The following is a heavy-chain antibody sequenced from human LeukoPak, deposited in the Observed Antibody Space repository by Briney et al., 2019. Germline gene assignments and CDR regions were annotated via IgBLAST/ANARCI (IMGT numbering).Heavy chain of an antibody. CDR3: ARHVKRIWVVVVSRYFDL. J-gene: IGHJ2*01. V-gene: IGHV4-39*01. D-gene: IGHD3-22*01. CDR1: GGSISSSSYY. Sequence: SETLSLTCTVSGGSISSSSYYWGWIRQPPGKGLEWIGSIYYSGSTYYNPSLKSRVTISVDTSKNQFSLKLSSVTAADTAVYYCARHVKRIWVVVVSRYFDLWGRGTLVTVSS. CDR2: IYYSGST.